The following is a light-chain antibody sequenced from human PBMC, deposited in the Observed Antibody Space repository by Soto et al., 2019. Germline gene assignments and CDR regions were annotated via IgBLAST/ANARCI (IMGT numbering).Light chain of an antibody. CDR1: QSVGPN. CDR3: QQRSNWPQT. V-gene: IGKV3-15*01. Sequence: TVLTQYPSKLPVAPGETSTLASRASQSVGPNLVWYQQKFGQAPRLLIYGVSTRATGVPARFSGSGSGTEFTLTISSLQPEDFAVYYCQQRSNWPQTFGQGSKVDI. CDR2: GVS. J-gene: IGKJ1*01.